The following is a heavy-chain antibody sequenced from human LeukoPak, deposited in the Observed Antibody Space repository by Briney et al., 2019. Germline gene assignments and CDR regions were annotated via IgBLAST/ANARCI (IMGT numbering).Heavy chain of an antibody. CDR3: ASGKGLHHFDY. V-gene: IGHV4-34*01. CDR2: INHSGST. J-gene: IGHJ4*02. D-gene: IGHD3-16*01. CDR1: GGSFSGYY. Sequence: SETLSLTCAVYGGSFSGYYWSWIRQPPGKGLEWIGEINHSGSTNYNPSLKSRVTISVDTSKNQFSLKLSSVTAADTAVYYCASGKGLHHFDYWGQGTLVTVSS.